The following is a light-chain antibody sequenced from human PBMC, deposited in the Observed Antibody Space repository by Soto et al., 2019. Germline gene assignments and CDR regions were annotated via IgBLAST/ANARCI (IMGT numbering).Light chain of an antibody. V-gene: IGLV2-14*03. J-gene: IGLJ1*01. Sequence: QSVLTQPASVSGSPGQSITISCTGTGSDIGSYNYVSWYQHHPGKVPKFIIYDVTNRPSGVSDRFSGSKSGNTASLTISGLQAEDGADYYCNSYTSASTYVFGTGTKVT. CDR1: GSDIGSYNY. CDR3: NSYTSASTYV. CDR2: DVT.